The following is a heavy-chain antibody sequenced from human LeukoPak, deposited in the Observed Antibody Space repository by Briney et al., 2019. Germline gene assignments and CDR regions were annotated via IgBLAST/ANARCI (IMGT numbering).Heavy chain of an antibody. CDR2: ISGSGGST. V-gene: IGHV3-23*01. CDR1: GLTFSSYA. Sequence: GGSLRLSCAASGLTFSSYAMSWVRQAPGKGLEWVSAISGSGGSTYYADSVKGRFTISRDNSKNTLYLQMNSLRAEDTAVYYCAKAGNERGYSGYDYYYYYYYMDVWGKGTTVTVSS. J-gene: IGHJ6*03. D-gene: IGHD5-12*01. CDR3: AKAGNERGYSGYDYYYYYYYMDV.